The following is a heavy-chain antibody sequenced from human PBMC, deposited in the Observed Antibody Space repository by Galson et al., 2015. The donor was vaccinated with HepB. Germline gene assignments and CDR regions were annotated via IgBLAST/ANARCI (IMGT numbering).Heavy chain of an antibody. CDR3: AREGYCSSTSCQGWFDP. V-gene: IGHV5-10-1*01. Sequence: QSGAEVKKPGESLRISCKGSGYSFTSYWISWVRQMPGKGLEWMGRIDPSDSYTNYSPSFQGHVTISADKSISTAYLQWSSLKASDTAMYYCAREGYCSSTSCQGWFDPWGQGTLVTVSS. J-gene: IGHJ5*02. CDR1: GYSFTSYW. CDR2: IDPSDSYT. D-gene: IGHD2-2*01.